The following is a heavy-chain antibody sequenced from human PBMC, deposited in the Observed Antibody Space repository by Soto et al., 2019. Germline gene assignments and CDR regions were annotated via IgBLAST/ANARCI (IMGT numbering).Heavy chain of an antibody. D-gene: IGHD2-21*02. V-gene: IGHV5-10-1*01. CDR3: ARGDFYFDS. J-gene: IGHJ4*02. CDR2: IDPSDSEI. CDR1: GYRFTSYW. Sequence: GESLKISCKGSGYRFTSYWINWVRQMPGKGLEWMGRIDPSDSEINYSPSFQGHVTFSADKSITTAYLQWSSLKASDTGLYYCARGDFYFDSWGQGTLVTVSS.